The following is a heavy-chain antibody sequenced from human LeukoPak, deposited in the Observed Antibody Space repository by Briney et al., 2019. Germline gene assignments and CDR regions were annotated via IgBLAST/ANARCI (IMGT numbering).Heavy chain of an antibody. J-gene: IGHJ6*03. CDR1: GGSISNYY. CDR2: IYYTGNT. Sequence: SETLSLTCTVSGGSISNYYWNWIRQPPGKGLEWIGYIYYTGNTNYNPSLKSRVTISVDTSKNQFSLKLSSVAAADTAVYYCARVVYSGYDFRGAMDVWGKGTTVTVSS. V-gene: IGHV4-59*01. CDR3: ARVVYSGYDFRGAMDV. D-gene: IGHD5-12*01.